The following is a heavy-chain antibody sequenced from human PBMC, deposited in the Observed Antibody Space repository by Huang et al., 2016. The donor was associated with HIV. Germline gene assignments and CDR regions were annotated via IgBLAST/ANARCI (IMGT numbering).Heavy chain of an antibody. CDR3: ARVESRRYYDSSGYYY. V-gene: IGHV1-69*01. Sequence: QVQLVQSGAEVKKPGSSVKVSCKASGGTFSSYSISWVRQAPGQGVEWMGGSIPIFGTANYAQKFQGRVTITAEESTSTAYMELSRLRSEDTAVYYCARVESRRYYDSSGYYYWGQGTLVTVSS. J-gene: IGHJ4*02. CDR1: GGTFSSYS. CDR2: SIPIFGTA. D-gene: IGHD3-22*01.